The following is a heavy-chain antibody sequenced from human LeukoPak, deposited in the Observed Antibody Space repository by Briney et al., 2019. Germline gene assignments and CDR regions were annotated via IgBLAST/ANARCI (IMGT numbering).Heavy chain of an antibody. CDR3: ATFRHRSFDP. V-gene: IGHV3-15*01. CDR1: GFTYAW. Sequence: GGSLRLSCAASGFTYAWMSWVRQAPGKGLEWVGRIKSKTDGGTTDYAAPVRGRFTISRDDSKNTLYLQMNSLKTEDTAVYYCATFRHRSFDPWGQGTLVTVSS. CDR2: IKSKTDGGTT. J-gene: IGHJ5*02.